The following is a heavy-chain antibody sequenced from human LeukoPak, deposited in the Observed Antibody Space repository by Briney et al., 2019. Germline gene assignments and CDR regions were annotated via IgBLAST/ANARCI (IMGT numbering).Heavy chain of an antibody. V-gene: IGHV1-69*06. D-gene: IGHD3-9*01. CDR2: IIPIFGTA. CDR3: ARRDLYYDILTGYDY. J-gene: IGHJ4*02. CDR1: GGTFSSYA. Sequence: SVKVSCKASGGTFSSYAISWVRQAPGQGLEWMGGIIPIFGTANYAQKFQGRVTITADKSTSTAYMELSRLRSDDTAVYYCARRDLYYDILTGYDYWGQGTLVTVSS.